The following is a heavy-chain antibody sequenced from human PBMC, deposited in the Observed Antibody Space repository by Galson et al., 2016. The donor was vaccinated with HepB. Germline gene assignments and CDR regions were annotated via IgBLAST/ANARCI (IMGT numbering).Heavy chain of an antibody. CDR1: GFTFSSYW. CDR3: AQDRASRLSSLGWLTNDALDV. CDR2: MNQDGSER. J-gene: IGHJ3*01. Sequence: LRLSCAASGFTFSSYWMNWVRQAPGKGLEWVANMNQDGSERYYVDSVKGRFTVSRDNSKRTLYLQMNSLRVDDTALYYCAQDRASRLSSLGWLTNDALDVWGQGTMVTVSS. D-gene: IGHD3-3*02. V-gene: IGHV3-7*05.